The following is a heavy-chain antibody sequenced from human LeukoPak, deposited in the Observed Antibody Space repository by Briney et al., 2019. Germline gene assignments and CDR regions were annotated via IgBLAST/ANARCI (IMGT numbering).Heavy chain of an antibody. CDR2: INPNSGGT. CDR3: ARSVKYSSSSAGGY. Sequence: ASVKVSCKASGYTFTGYYMHWVRQAPGQGLEWMGWINPNSGGTNYAQKFQGRVTMTRDTSISTAYMELSRLKSDDTAVYYCARSVKYSSSSAGGYWGQGTLVTVSS. V-gene: IGHV1-2*02. J-gene: IGHJ4*02. CDR1: GYTFTGYY. D-gene: IGHD6-6*01.